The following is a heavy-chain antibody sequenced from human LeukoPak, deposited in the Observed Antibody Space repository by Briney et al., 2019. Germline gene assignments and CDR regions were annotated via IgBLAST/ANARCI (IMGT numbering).Heavy chain of an antibody. V-gene: IGHV4-34*01. CDR3: ARGQGTVTTH. CDR2: INHSGSA. Sequence: SETLSLTCAVSGGSFSGYYWTWICEPPGKGLEWVGEINHSGSANYTPSLMSRVTISLDTSKTHFSLNLSSVTAAGAAVYYCARGQGTVTTHWGQGTLVTVSS. CDR1: GGSFSGYY. J-gene: IGHJ4*02. D-gene: IGHD4-11*01.